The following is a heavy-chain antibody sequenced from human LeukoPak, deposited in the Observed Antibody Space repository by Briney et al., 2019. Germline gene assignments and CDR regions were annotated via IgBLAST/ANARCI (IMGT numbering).Heavy chain of an antibody. Sequence: GGSLRLSCATSGFTFSTYAMSWVRQAPGKGLEWVSSITGSGGGTYYADSVKGRFTISRDNSKNTLYLQMNSLRAEDTAVYYCARGVTRYSSHWFDPWGQGTLVTVSS. D-gene: IGHD6-13*01. CDR3: ARGVTRYSSHWFDP. CDR2: ITGSGGGT. CDR1: GFTFSTYA. J-gene: IGHJ5*02. V-gene: IGHV3-23*01.